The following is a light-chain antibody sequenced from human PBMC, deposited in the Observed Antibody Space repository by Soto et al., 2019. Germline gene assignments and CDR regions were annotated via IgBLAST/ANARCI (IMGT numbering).Light chain of an antibody. CDR2: GAS. CDR1: RSININ. V-gene: IGKV3D-15*01. CDR3: QQYHSWPPLT. Sequence: EVLMTQSPATLSVSPGERVTLSCRASRSININLAWYQQKPGQAPRVLIYGASSRASGIPDRFSGSGSGTDFTLTISRLEHDDFAFYYCQQYHSWPPLTFGGGTRVEIK. J-gene: IGKJ4*01.